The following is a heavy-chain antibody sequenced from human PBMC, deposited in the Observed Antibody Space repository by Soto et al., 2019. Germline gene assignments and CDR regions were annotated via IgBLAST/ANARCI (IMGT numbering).Heavy chain of an antibody. CDR3: SRRAPEGFDP. CDR2: INYSGNT. CDR1: GVSLSRSPYY. Sequence: SETRSHTCTVAGVSLSRSPYYWGWIRRPPGKGLEFIGSINYSGNTYYNPSLKSRVTLSVDTSKNQFSLKVTSVTATDTGLYYCSRRAPEGFDPWGQGTLVTVSS. J-gene: IGHJ5*02. V-gene: IGHV4-39*01.